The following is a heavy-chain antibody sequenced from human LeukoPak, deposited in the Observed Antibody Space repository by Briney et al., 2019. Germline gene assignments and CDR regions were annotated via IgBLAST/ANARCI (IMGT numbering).Heavy chain of an antibody. V-gene: IGHV5-51*01. D-gene: IGHD3-22*01. J-gene: IGHJ4*02. CDR1: GYSFTSYW. CDR2: IYPGDSDT. Sequence: GGSLKLSCKASGYSFTSYWIGWVRQMPGKGLEWMGNIYPGDSDTRYMPSFQGQVTISTDKAMSTPYLQRSSLKAADTAMDYCARFSAREDSSGYYYYFDYWGQGTLVTVSS. CDR3: ARFSAREDSSGYYYYFDY.